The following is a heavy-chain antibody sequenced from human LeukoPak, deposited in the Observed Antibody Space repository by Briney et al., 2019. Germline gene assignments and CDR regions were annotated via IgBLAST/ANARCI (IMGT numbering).Heavy chain of an antibody. CDR3: ARGATFNYDFWSGYYIPNWFDP. D-gene: IGHD3-3*01. CDR1: VYTFTSYD. Sequence: GASVKVSCKASVYTFTSYDINWVRQATGQGLEWMGWMNPNSGNTGYAQKFQGRVTITRNTSISTAYMELSSLRSEDTAVYYCARGATFNYDFWSGYYIPNWFDPWGQGTLVTVSS. J-gene: IGHJ5*02. V-gene: IGHV1-8*03. CDR2: MNPNSGNT.